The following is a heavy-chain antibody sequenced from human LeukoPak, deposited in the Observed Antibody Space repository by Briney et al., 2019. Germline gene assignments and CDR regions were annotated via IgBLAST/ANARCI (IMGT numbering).Heavy chain of an antibody. CDR2: ISSSSSTT. D-gene: IGHD2-8*02. V-gene: IGHV3-48*01. CDR1: GFTFSSYS. Sequence: GGSLRLSCAASGFTFSSYSMNWVRPAPGKGLEWVSYISSSSSTTYYADSVKGRFTISRDNSKNTLYLQMNSLRAEDTAVYYCARDSTWTFGGVGYFDYWGQGTLVTVSS. J-gene: IGHJ4*02. CDR3: ARDSTWTFGGVGYFDY.